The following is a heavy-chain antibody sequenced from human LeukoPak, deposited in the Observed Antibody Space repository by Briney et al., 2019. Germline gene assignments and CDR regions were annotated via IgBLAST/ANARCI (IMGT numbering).Heavy chain of an antibody. CDR2: IYSGGST. D-gene: IGHD3-10*01. CDR1: GFTVRSSY. CDR3: ARAHGRITRDAYFDY. J-gene: IGHJ4*02. V-gene: IGHV3-53*01. Sequence: GGSLRLSCAASGFTVRSSYMSWVRQAPGKGLEWVSVIYSGGSTYYADSVKGRFTISRDNSKNSLYLQMNTLRAEDTAIYYCARAHGRITRDAYFDYWGQGTLVTVSS.